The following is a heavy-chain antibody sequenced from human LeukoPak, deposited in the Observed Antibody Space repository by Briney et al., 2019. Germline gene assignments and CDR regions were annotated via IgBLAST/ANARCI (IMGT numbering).Heavy chain of an antibody. D-gene: IGHD7-27*01. CDR3: ARFSPRAMGNYLDF. CDR2: IYPRGST. V-gene: IGHV4-30-2*01. CDR1: GGSISSSSNYY. Sequence: SETLSLTCSVSGGSISSSSNYYWGWIRQPPGKGLEWIGYIYPRGSTYYNPSLKSRVILSLDKSANQFSLNLSSVTAADTAVYYCARFSPRAMGNYLDFWGQGTLVTVSS. J-gene: IGHJ4*02.